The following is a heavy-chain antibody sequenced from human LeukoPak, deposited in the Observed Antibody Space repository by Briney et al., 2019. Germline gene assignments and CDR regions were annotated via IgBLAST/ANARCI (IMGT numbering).Heavy chain of an antibody. CDR2: IKSKTDGGTT. CDR3: TNYDSSDAFDI. Sequence: GGSLRLSCAASGFTFSSHSMNWVRQAPGKGLEWVGRIKSKTDGGTTDYAAPVKGRFTISRDDSKNTLYLQMKSLKPEDTAVYYCTNYDSSDAFDIWGQGTMVTVSS. J-gene: IGHJ3*02. CDR1: GFTFSSHS. D-gene: IGHD3-16*01. V-gene: IGHV3-15*01.